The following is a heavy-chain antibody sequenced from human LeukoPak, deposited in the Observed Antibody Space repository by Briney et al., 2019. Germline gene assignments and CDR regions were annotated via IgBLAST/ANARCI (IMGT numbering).Heavy chain of an antibody. J-gene: IGHJ4*02. CDR3: ARGYHDSSGYPKFDY. V-gene: IGHV4-39*07. Sequence: SETLSLTCTVSGGSISSSSYSWGWIRQPPGKGLEWIGSVYYSGSTYYNPSLRSRVTISVGTSKNQFSLKLSSVTAGDTAVYYCARGYHDSSGYPKFDYWGQGTLVTVSS. CDR2: VYYSGST. CDR1: GGSISSSSYS. D-gene: IGHD3-22*01.